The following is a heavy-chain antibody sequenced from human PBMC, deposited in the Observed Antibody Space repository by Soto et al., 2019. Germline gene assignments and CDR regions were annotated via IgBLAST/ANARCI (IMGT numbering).Heavy chain of an antibody. J-gene: IGHJ4*01. V-gene: IGHV3-21*01. Sequence: EVQLVESGGGLVKPGGSLRLSCAASGFTFSSYSMNWVRQAPGKGLEWVSSISSSSSYIYYEDSVKGPFTISRDNAKNSLYLQMNNLRAELTAVYYGARDLADCSGGSCYPSGTFDYWGHVALVTVSS. CDR1: GFTFSSYS. CDR2: ISSSSSYI. CDR3: ARDLADCSGGSCYPSGTFDY. D-gene: IGHD2-15*01.